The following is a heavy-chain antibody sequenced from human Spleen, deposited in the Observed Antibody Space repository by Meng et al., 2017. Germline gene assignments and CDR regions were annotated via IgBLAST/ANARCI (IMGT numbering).Heavy chain of an antibody. CDR2: ISYDGANK. CDR1: GFAFSTYT. V-gene: IGHV3-30*04. D-gene: IGHD2-15*01. Sequence: GESLKISCAASGFAFSTYTIHWVRQAPGKGLESVAVISYDGANKYYADSVRGRFTISRDNSKNTLYLQMSSLRVEDTAEYYCAREHEEIAPGPFLDYWGQGTLVTVSS. CDR3: AREHEEIAPGPFLDY. J-gene: IGHJ4*02.